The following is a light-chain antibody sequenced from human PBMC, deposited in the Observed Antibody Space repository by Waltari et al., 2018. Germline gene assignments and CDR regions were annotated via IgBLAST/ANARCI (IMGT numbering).Light chain of an antibody. Sequence: QSALTQPASVSGSPGPSITISCPGTSSDVGAYTYVSWYQQHPGKAPKLIIFDVSNRPSGVSNRFSGSKSGNTASLTISGLQAEDEADYYCSSYISSSTLELFGGGTSLTVL. V-gene: IGLV2-14*03. CDR1: SSDVGAYTY. CDR2: DVS. J-gene: IGLJ2*01. CDR3: SSYISSSTLEL.